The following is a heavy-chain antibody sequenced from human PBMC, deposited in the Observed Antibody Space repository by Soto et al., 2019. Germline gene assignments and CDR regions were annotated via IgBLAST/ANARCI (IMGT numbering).Heavy chain of an antibody. CDR3: ASGRYNYGRKYYYGMDV. V-gene: IGHV1-69*12. D-gene: IGHD5-18*01. Sequence: QVQLVQSGAEVKKPGSSVKVSCKASGGTFSSYAISWVRQAPGQGLEWMGGIIPIFGTANYAQKFQGRVTITADESTSTAYMELSSLRSEDTTVYYCASGRYNYGRKYYYGMDVWGQGTTVTVSS. J-gene: IGHJ6*02. CDR2: IIPIFGTA. CDR1: GGTFSSYA.